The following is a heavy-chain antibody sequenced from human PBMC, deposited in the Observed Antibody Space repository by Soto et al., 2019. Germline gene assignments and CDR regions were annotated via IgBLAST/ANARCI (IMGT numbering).Heavy chain of an antibody. D-gene: IGHD5-12*01. CDR1: GYNFAIYW. CDR2: IFPGDSDT. Sequence: GESLKISCNASGYNFAIYWIGWVRHMPGKGLEWMGIIFPGDSDTIYSPSFQGQVTISADKSISTAYLQWSSLKASDTALYYCARVDGPFDFWGQGTLVTVS. CDR3: ARVDGPFDF. V-gene: IGHV5-51*06. J-gene: IGHJ4*02.